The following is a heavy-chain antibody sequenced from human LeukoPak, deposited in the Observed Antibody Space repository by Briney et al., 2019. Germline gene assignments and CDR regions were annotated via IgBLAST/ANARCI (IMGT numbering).Heavy chain of an antibody. CDR3: AKGDSSAFTYYFDY. CDR2: ISGSGGST. D-gene: IGHD3-22*01. V-gene: IGHV3-23*01. CDR1: GFTFGSYA. J-gene: IGHJ4*02. Sequence: GGSLRLSCAASGFTFGSYAMSWVRQAPGKGLEWVSAISGSGGSTYYADSVKGRFTISRDNSKNTLYLHMNSLRAGDTAVYYCAKGDSSAFTYYFDYWGQGSLVTVSS.